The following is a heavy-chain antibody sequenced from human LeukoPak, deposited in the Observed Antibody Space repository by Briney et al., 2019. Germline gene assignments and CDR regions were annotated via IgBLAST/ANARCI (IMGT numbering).Heavy chain of an antibody. CDR1: GFTFSDFY. CDR2: ISSSGSTI. V-gene: IGHV3-11*01. J-gene: IGHJ4*02. Sequence: PGGSLRLSCAASGFTFSDFYMSWIRQAPGKGLEWVSYISSSGSTIYYADSVKGRFTISRDNAKNSLYLQMNSLRAEDTAVYYCARRRYNWNAVDYWGQGTLVTVSS. D-gene: IGHD1-20*01. CDR3: ARRRYNWNAVDY.